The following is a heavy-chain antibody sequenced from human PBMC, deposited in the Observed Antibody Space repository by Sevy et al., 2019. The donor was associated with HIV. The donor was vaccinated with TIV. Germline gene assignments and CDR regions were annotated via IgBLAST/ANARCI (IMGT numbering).Heavy chain of an antibody. Sequence: GESLKISCAASGFTFSSYWMSWVRQAPGKGLEWVANIKQDGSEKYYVDSVKGRFTISRDNAKNSLCLQMNSLRAEDTAVYYCARGGATWYSSSWYPLNWFDPWGQGTLVTVSS. V-gene: IGHV3-7*01. CDR2: IKQDGSEK. D-gene: IGHD6-13*01. CDR3: ARGGATWYSSSWYPLNWFDP. J-gene: IGHJ5*02. CDR1: GFTFSSYW.